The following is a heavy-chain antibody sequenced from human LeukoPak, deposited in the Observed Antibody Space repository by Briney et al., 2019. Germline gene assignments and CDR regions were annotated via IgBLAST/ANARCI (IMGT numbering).Heavy chain of an antibody. V-gene: IGHV4-34*01. CDR1: GGSFSGYY. J-gene: IGHJ4*02. Sequence: SETLSLTCAVYGGSFSGYYWSWIRQPPGKGLEWIGEINHSGSTNYNPSLKSRVTISVDTSKNQFSLKLSSVTAAGTAVYYCARRGGMIVVTTNFDYWGQGTLVTVSS. D-gene: IGHD3-22*01. CDR2: INHSGST. CDR3: ARRGGMIVVTTNFDY.